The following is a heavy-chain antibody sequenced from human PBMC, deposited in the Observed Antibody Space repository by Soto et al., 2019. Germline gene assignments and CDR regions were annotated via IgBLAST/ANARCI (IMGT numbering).Heavy chain of an antibody. CDR2: ISPYNGDT. CDR3: ATTRSYDSHRPFDP. D-gene: IGHD3-10*01. Sequence: QVQVVQSGPEVKKPGASVKVSCKSSGYTFITYGISWVRQAPGQGLEWMGGISPYNGDTKFAEKLQGRVTMTTDTSTSTGYVELRSLTSDDKAVYYCATTRSYDSHRPFDPWGQGTLVSVSS. J-gene: IGHJ5*02. CDR1: GYTFITYG. V-gene: IGHV1-18*04.